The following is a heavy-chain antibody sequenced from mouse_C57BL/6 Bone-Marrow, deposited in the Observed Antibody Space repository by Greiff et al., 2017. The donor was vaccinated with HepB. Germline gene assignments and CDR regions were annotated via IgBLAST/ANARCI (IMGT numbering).Heavy chain of an antibody. CDR3: ARTITTYYYAMEY. Sequence: EVKLMESGGGLVKPGGSLKLSCAASGFTFSDYGMHGVRQAPEKGLEWVAYISSGSSTIYYADTVKGRFTISRDNAKNTLFLQMTSLRSEDTAMYYCARTITTYYYAMEYGGHRISAPASS. CDR2: ISSGSSTI. D-gene: IGHD2-4*01. J-gene: IGHJ4*01. V-gene: IGHV5-17*01. CDR1: GFTFSDYG.